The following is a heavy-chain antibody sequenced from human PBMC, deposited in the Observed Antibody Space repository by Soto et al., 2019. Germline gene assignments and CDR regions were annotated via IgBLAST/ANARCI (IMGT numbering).Heavy chain of an antibody. D-gene: IGHD2-21*01. V-gene: IGHV3-49*03. Sequence: GGSLRLSCTASGFTFGDYAMSWFRQAPGKGLEWVGFIRSKAYGGTTEYAASVKGRFTISRDDSKSIAYLQMNSLKTEDTAVYCCLSDTRGAECYRDYYYYGMDVWGQGATVTVSS. CDR1: GFTFGDYA. CDR2: IRSKAYGGTT. CDR3: LSDTRGAECYRDYYYYGMDV. J-gene: IGHJ6*02.